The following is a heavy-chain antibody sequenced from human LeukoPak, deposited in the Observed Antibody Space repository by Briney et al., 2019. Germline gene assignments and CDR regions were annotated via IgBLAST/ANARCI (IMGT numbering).Heavy chain of an antibody. D-gene: IGHD2-8*01. Sequence: TGGSLRLSCAASGFTFSSYGMHWVRQAPGKGLEWVAVISYDGSNKYYADSVKGRFTISRDNSKNTLYLQMNSLRAEDTAVYYCAKDGVPNPTRKFYYYYYMDVWGKGTTVTVSS. CDR3: AKDGVPNPTRKFYYYYYMDV. V-gene: IGHV3-30*18. J-gene: IGHJ6*03. CDR1: GFTFSSYG. CDR2: ISYDGSNK.